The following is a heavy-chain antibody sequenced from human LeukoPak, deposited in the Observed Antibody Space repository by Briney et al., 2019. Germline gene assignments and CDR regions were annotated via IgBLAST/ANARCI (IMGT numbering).Heavy chain of an antibody. J-gene: IGHJ4*02. CDR3: ARHPFATPFDH. CDR1: GGSISSFY. D-gene: IGHD2-15*01. Sequence: SETLSLTCAVSGGSISSFYWSWIRQPPGKGLEWIGFVFYTGDTNSNPSLKSRVTMSLDTSKNQLSLRLTSVTAADTAVYYCARHPFATPFDHWGRGTLVTVSS. V-gene: IGHV4-59*08. CDR2: VFYTGDT.